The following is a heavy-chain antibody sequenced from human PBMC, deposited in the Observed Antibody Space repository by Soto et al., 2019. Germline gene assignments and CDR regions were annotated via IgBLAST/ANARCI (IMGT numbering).Heavy chain of an antibody. CDR2: INWNGGST. D-gene: IGHD5-12*01. CDR3: ARVKGGYDLGNYFDY. Sequence: PGGSLRLSCAASGFTFDDYAMTRVRQAPGKGLEWVSGINWNGGSTGYADSVKGRFTISRDNGKNSLYLQMTSLRVEDTALYHCARVKGGYDLGNYFDYWGQGTLVTVSS. CDR1: GFTFDDYA. V-gene: IGHV3-20*01. J-gene: IGHJ4*02.